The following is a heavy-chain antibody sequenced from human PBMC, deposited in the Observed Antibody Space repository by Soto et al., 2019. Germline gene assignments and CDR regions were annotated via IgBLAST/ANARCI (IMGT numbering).Heavy chain of an antibody. Sequence: SETLSLTCTVSGGSISSSSYYWGWIRQPPGKGLEWIGSIYYSGSTYYNPSLKSRVTISVDTSKNQFSLKLSSVTAADTAVYYCARWHSGFYYFDYWGQGTLVTVSS. J-gene: IGHJ4*02. V-gene: IGHV4-39*01. CDR2: IYYSGST. CDR1: GGSISSSSYY. D-gene: IGHD3-10*01. CDR3: ARWHSGFYYFDY.